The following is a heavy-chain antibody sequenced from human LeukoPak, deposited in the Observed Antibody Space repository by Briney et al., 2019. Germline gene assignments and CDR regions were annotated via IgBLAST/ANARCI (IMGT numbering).Heavy chain of an antibody. Sequence: SVKVSCKPSGGTFYNYTISWVRQAPGQGLEWMGGIIPLFDTVNYAQKFQGRVAITTDESTTTAYMELSSLRYEDTAVYYCARGEYSMVRGAPDWGQGTLVTVSS. CDR3: ARGEYSMVRGAPD. V-gene: IGHV1-69*05. J-gene: IGHJ4*02. CDR2: IIPLFDTV. D-gene: IGHD3-10*01. CDR1: GGTFYNYT.